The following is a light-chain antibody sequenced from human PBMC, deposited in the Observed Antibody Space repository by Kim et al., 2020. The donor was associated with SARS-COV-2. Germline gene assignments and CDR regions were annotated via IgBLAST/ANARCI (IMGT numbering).Light chain of an antibody. Sequence: EIVLTQSPVTLSLSPGERATLSCRASQSLSSPYLAWYQQKPGQAPRLLISGASRRASGVPDRFSGSGSATDFTLVISGLEPEDFAVYYCQQYDSPPITFGPGTKVDIK. CDR1: QSLSSPY. CDR3: QQYDSPPIT. V-gene: IGKV3-20*01. CDR2: GAS. J-gene: IGKJ3*01.